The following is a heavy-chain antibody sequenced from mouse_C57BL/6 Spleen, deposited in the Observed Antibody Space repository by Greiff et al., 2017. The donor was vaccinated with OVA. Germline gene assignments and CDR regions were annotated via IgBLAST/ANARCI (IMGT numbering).Heavy chain of an antibody. CDR3: ARGSSPLTGAMDY. Sequence: VQLQQPGAELVMPGASVKLSCKASGYTFTSYWMHWVKQRPGQGLEWIGEIDPSDSYTNSNQKFKGKSTLSVDKSSSTGYMQLSSLTSEDSAVYYCARGSSPLTGAMDYWGQGTSVTVSS. J-gene: IGHJ4*01. CDR1: GYTFTSYW. V-gene: IGHV1-69*01. CDR2: IDPSDSYT. D-gene: IGHD1-1*01.